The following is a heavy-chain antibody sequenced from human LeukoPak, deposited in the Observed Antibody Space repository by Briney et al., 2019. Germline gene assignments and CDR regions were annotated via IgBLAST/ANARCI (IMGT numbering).Heavy chain of an antibody. D-gene: IGHD6-13*01. CDR1: GGSISSCSYY. V-gene: IGHV4-39*01. Sequence: PSETLSLTCTVSGGSISSCSYYWGWIRQPPGKGLEWIGSIYYSGSTYYNPSLKSRVTISVDTSKNQFSLKLSSVTAADTAVYYCARRQAAAGDAFDIWGQGTMVTVSS. CDR2: IYYSGST. J-gene: IGHJ3*02. CDR3: ARRQAAAGDAFDI.